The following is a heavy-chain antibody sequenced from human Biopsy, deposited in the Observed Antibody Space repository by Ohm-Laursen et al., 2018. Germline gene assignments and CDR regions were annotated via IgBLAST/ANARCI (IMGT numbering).Heavy chain of an antibody. CDR3: ARDRGYYSDRTVPGYFDL. D-gene: IGHD3-22*01. CDR1: GDSISSYY. J-gene: IGHJ2*01. Sequence: TLSLTCTVSGDSISSYYWSWIRQPPGKGLEWIGYVYYTGSTDYNPSLQSRVTISVDTSKNHFSLRLRSVAPADTAIYYCARDRGYYSDRTVPGYFDLWGRGTLVTVSS. CDR2: VYYTGST. V-gene: IGHV4-59*01.